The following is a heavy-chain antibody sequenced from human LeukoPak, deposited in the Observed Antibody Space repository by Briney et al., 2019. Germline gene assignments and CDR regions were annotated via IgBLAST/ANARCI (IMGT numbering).Heavy chain of an antibody. CDR1: GFTFSSYA. D-gene: IGHD3-10*01. Sequence: GGSLRLSCAASGFTFSSYAMSWVRQAPWKGLEWVSAISGSGGSTYYADSVKGRFTISRDNSKNTLYLQMNSLRAEDTAVYYCAKGLTSYYYGSGSHTGVYWGQGTLVTVSS. CDR2: ISGSGGST. CDR3: AKGLTSYYYGSGSHTGVY. V-gene: IGHV3-23*01. J-gene: IGHJ4*02.